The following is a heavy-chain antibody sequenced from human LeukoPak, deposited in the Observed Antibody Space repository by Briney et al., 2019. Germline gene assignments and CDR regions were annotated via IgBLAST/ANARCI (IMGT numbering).Heavy chain of an antibody. CDR2: ISYDGSNK. CDR1: GFTFSSYG. D-gene: IGHD3-22*01. Sequence: GRSLRLSCAASGFTFSSYGMHWVRQAPGKGLEWVAVISYDGSNKYYADSVKGRFTISRDNSKNTLYLQMNSLRAEDTAVYYCAKDLRYYDSSGYLDCWGQGTLVTVSS. CDR3: AKDLRYYDSSGYLDC. V-gene: IGHV3-30*18. J-gene: IGHJ4*02.